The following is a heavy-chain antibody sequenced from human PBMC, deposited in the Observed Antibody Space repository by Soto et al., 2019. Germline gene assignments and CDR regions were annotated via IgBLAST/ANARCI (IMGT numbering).Heavy chain of an antibody. CDR2: VSHDGRNT. CDR1: GFTFSDYA. D-gene: IGHD6-19*01. V-gene: IGHV3-30*18. CDR3: AKGGRQWLVTSDFNY. J-gene: IGHJ4*02. Sequence: VQLVEAGGGVVQPGRSLRLSCAASGFTFSDYAMHWVRQAPGKGLEWVAVVSHDGRNTHYADSVKGRVTISRDSSKNTVSLEMTSLRAEDTAVYYGAKGGRQWLVTSDFNYWGQGALVTVSS.